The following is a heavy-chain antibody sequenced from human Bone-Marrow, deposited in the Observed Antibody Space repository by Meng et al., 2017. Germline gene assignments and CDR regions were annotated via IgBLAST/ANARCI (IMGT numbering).Heavy chain of an antibody. V-gene: IGHV3-53*01. D-gene: IGHD1-26*01. CDR1: GFTFSCKY. CDR2: MYSGGDT. Sequence: GGSLTLSWAASGFTFSCKYMSWVRQSPGKGLEWVSVMYSGGDTHYTDSVKGRFTISRDNSKNTLYLQMNNLRAEDTAVYYCATGETRYWFDPWGQGTLVTVSS. J-gene: IGHJ5*02. CDR3: ATGETRYWFDP.